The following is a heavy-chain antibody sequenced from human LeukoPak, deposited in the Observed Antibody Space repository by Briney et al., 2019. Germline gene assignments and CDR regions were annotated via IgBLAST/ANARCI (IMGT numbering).Heavy chain of an antibody. Sequence: ASVKVSCKASGYTFTSYYMHWVRQAPGQGLEWMGIINPSGGSTSYAQKFQGRVTMTRNTSISTAYMELSSLRSEDTAVYYCARGHFRLDGAFIHYYYYGMDVWGQGTTVTVSS. J-gene: IGHJ6*02. CDR3: ARGHFRLDGAFIHYYYYGMDV. CDR2: INPSGGST. V-gene: IGHV1-46*01. D-gene: IGHD3-16*01. CDR1: GYTFTSYY.